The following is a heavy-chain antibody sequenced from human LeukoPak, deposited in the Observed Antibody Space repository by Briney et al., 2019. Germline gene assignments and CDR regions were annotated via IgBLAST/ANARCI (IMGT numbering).Heavy chain of an antibody. CDR2: INQDGSEK. V-gene: IGHV3-7*01. D-gene: IGHD3-10*01. CDR3: ARDRGFSYCYYYMDV. J-gene: IGHJ6*03. Sequence: PGGSLRLSCGASGSTLKNYWMSWVRQAPGKGLEWVANINQDGSEKYYVDSVKGRLTISRDNAKNSLYLQMNSLRAEDTAVYYCARDRGFSYCYYYMDVWGKGTTVTVSS. CDR1: GSTLKNYW.